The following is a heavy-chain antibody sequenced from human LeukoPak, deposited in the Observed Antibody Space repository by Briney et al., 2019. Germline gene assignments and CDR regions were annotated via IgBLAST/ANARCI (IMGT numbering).Heavy chain of an antibody. CDR1: GFTFSSYA. V-gene: IGHV3-23*01. CDR2: ISGSGGST. CDR3: AKMGLLWFRDPPDY. Sequence: PGGSLRLSCAASGFTFSSYATSWVRQAPGKGLEWVSAISGSGGSTYYADSVKGRFTISRDNSKNTLYLQMNSLRAEDTAVYYCAKMGLLWFRDPPDYWGQGTLVTASS. D-gene: IGHD3-10*01. J-gene: IGHJ4*02.